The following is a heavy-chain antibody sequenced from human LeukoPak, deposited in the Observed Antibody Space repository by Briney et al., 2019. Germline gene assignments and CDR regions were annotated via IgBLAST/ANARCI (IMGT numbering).Heavy chain of an antibody. CDR1: GFTFSSYW. V-gene: IGHV3-74*01. CDR3: ARVPGEGRVDY. J-gene: IGHJ4*02. CDR2: INSDGSST. D-gene: IGHD3-10*01. Sequence: GGSLRLSCAASGFTFSSYWMHWVRQAPGKGLVWVSRINSDGSSTRYADSVKGRFTISRDNAKNTLYLQMNSLRAGDTAVYYCARVPGEGRVDYWGQGTLVTVSS.